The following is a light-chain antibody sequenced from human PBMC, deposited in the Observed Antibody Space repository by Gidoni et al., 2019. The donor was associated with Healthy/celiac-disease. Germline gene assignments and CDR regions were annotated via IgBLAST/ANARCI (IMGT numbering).Light chain of an antibody. CDR3: QQYCSTPWT. CDR1: QSVLYSSNNKNY. V-gene: IGKV4-1*01. Sequence: IVMTQSPASLAVSLGERATINCQSSQSVLYSSNNKNYLAWYQQKPGQPPKLLIYWASTRGSGVPDRFSGSGSGTDFTLTISRLQAEDVAVYYCQQYCSTPWTFGQGTKVEIK. J-gene: IGKJ1*01. CDR2: WAS.